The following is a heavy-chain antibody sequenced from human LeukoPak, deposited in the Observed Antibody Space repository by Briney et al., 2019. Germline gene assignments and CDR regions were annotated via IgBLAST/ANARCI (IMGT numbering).Heavy chain of an antibody. V-gene: IGHV3-21*01. CDR1: GFTFSSYS. Sequence: GGSLRLSCAASGFTFSSYSMNWVRQAPGKGLEWVSSISSSSSYIYYADSVKGRFTISRDNAKNSLYLQMNSLRAEDTAVYHCARDKGGNYYDSSGYYGYWGQGTLVTVSS. CDR3: ARDKGGNYYDSSGYYGY. CDR2: ISSSSSYI. J-gene: IGHJ4*02. D-gene: IGHD3-22*01.